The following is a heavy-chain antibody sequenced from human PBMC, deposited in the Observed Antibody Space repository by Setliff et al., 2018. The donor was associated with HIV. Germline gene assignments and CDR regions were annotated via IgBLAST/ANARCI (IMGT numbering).Heavy chain of an antibody. CDR2: IFYSGSS. V-gene: IGHV4-59*01. CDR1: GASISTYY. J-gene: IGHJ5*02. CDR3: ARDRGSYNFWSGLARGDNWFDP. Sequence: SETLSLTCTVSGASISTYYWSWIRQPPGKGLEWIGYIFYSGSSNYNPSLKSRVTMSVDTSKNQSSLNLTSVTAADTAVYYCARDRGSYNFWSGLARGDNWFDPWGQGTLVTVSS. D-gene: IGHD3-3*01.